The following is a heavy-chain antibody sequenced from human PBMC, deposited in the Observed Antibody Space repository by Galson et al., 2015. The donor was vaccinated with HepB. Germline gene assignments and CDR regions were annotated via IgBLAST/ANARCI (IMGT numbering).Heavy chain of an antibody. V-gene: IGHV3-53*01. J-gene: IGHJ4*02. CDR3: ARLPNSGWPTLDY. CDR1: GFTVSSSY. D-gene: IGHD6-19*01. Sequence: SLRLSCAASGFTVSSSYMTWVRQAPGKGLEWVSLIYSGGDTYYADSVKGRFTISRDNSKNTLYLQMNSLRAEDAAVYYCARLPNSGWPTLDYWGQGTLVAVSS. CDR2: IYSGGDT.